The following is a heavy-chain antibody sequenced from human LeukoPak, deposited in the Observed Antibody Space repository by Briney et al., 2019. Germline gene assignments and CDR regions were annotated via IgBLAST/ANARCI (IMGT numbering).Heavy chain of an antibody. CDR3: ARAQLYGDYSGDY. CDR2: ISSMSYI. Sequence: GGSLRLSCVVSGFTFSSYSMNWVRQAPGQGLEWVSSISSMSYIYYENSLKGRFTISRDNAKNSMYLQMNSSRVEDTAVYYCARAQLYGDYSGDYWGRGTLVTVSS. J-gene: IGHJ4*02. D-gene: IGHD4-17*01. V-gene: IGHV3-21*01. CDR1: GFTFSSYS.